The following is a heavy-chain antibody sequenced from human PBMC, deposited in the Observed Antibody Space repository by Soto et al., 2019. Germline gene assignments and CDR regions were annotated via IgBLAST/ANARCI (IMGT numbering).Heavy chain of an antibody. CDR2: INPNSGGT. CDR1: GYTFTGYY. Sequence: ASVKVSCKASGYTFTGYYMHWVRQAPGQGLEWMGWINPNSGGTNYAQKFQGRVTMTRDTSISTAYMELGRLRSDDTAVYYCARDQLLGASGFFPFGDYYYGMDVWGQGTTVTVSS. V-gene: IGHV1-2*02. CDR3: ARDQLLGASGFFPFGDYYYGMDV. D-gene: IGHD3-16*01. J-gene: IGHJ6*02.